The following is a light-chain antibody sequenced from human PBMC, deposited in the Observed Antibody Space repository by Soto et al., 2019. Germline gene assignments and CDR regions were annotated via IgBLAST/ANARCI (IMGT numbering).Light chain of an antibody. CDR2: DAS. J-gene: IGKJ5*01. V-gene: IGKV1-33*01. CDR1: QGISHF. Sequence: DIQMTQSPSALSASVVDRFTSTCRASQGISHFLNWYQQKPGKAPKVLIYDASNLQAGVPSRFSGRGSGTHFTFTISSLQPDDSGIYYCQQYDDLPITFGQGTRLEIK. CDR3: QQYDDLPIT.